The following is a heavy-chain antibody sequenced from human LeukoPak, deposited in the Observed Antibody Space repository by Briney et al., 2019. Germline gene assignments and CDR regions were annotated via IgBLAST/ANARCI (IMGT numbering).Heavy chain of an antibody. CDR1: GGSISTDSYY. CDR3: ARAERGRFGFDF. Sequence: SQTLSLTCTVSGGSISTDSYYWNWIRQPAGKGLEWIGRIYTSGSTNYNPSLKSRVTISLDTSKNQFSLKLSSVTAADTAMYFCARAERGRFGFDFWGQGTMVTVSS. V-gene: IGHV4-61*02. J-gene: IGHJ3*01. D-gene: IGHD3-3*01. CDR2: IYTSGST.